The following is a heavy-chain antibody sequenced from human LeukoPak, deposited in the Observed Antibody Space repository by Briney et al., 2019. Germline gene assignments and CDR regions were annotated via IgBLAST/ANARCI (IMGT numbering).Heavy chain of an antibody. V-gene: IGHV5-51*01. CDR2: IYPGDSDT. CDR3: ARHNPLSKYYDFWSGDYDAFDI. Sequence: GESLKISCKGSGYSFTSYWIGWGRQMPGKGLEWMGIIYPGDSDTRYSPSFQGQVTISADKSISTAYLQWSSLKASDTAMYYCARHNPLSKYYDFWSGDYDAFDIWGQGTMVTVSS. J-gene: IGHJ3*02. CDR1: GYSFTSYW. D-gene: IGHD3-3*01.